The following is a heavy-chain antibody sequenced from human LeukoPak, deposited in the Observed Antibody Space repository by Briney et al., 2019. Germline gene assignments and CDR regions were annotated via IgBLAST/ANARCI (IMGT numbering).Heavy chain of an antibody. Sequence: PSETLSLTCTVSGGSISNTNYYWSWIRQPPGKGLEWIGYIYYSGSTNYNPSLKSRVTTSVDTSKNQFSLNLSSVTAADTAVYYCARAGTWSGNNWFDPWGQGTLVTVSS. CDR1: GGSISNTNYY. J-gene: IGHJ5*02. CDR3: ARAGTWSGNNWFDP. D-gene: IGHD3-3*01. CDR2: IYYSGST. V-gene: IGHV4-61*01.